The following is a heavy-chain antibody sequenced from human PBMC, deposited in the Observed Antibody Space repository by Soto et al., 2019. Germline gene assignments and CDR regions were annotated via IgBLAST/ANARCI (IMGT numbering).Heavy chain of an antibody. J-gene: IGHJ6*02. D-gene: IGHD2-2*01. V-gene: IGHV3-23*01. CDR3: ARYIPGVRYYGMDV. Sequence: GGSLRLSCVASGFTFSSHAMKWVRQAPGKGLEWVSLIGESGTPTYYADSVKGRFTISRDNSGNTLFLEVYSLRAEDTAVYYCARYIPGVRYYGMDVWGQGTTVTVSS. CDR2: IGESGTPT. CDR1: GFTFSSHA.